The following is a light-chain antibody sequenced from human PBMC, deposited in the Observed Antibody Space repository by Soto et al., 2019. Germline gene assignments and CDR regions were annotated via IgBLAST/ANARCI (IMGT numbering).Light chain of an antibody. Sequence: EIVLTQSPGTLSLTPGERATLSCRASQPVSSNYLAWYQQKPGQAPRLLIYGASSRATDIPDRFSGSGSGTDFTLTISRLEPDDFAVYYCQQYGASPQTFGQGTKV. CDR3: QQYGASPQT. CDR1: QPVSSNY. CDR2: GAS. J-gene: IGKJ1*01. V-gene: IGKV3-20*01.